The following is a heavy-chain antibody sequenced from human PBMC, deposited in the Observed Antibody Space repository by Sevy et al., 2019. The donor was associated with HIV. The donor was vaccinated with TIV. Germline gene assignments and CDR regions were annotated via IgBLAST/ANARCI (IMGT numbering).Heavy chain of an antibody. V-gene: IGHV3-48*02. CDR1: GFTLSSYT. Sequence: GGSLRLSCEASGFTLSSYTMNWVRQSPEKGLEWVATFDRTDITHYADSVKGRFIISRDTAKNPLFLQMNSLRDDDTAMYFCVRDERAIASHFDYWGQGTLVTVSS. CDR2: FDRTDIT. CDR3: VRDERAIASHFDY. J-gene: IGHJ4*02. D-gene: IGHD2-21*01.